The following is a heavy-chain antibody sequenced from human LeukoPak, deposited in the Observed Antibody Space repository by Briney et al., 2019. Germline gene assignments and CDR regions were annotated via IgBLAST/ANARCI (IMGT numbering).Heavy chain of an antibody. J-gene: IGHJ4*02. Sequence: PGRSLTLSCAVSGFTFSSYGMLWVRQAPGEGREWVAVIWYDGSNKYYTDSVKGRFTISRDNSKNTLYLQMNSLRAEDTAVYYCARGQKWGLRPALNYWGQGTLVTVSS. D-gene: IGHD1-26*01. CDR1: GFTFSSYG. CDR3: ARGQKWGLRPALNY. V-gene: IGHV3-33*08. CDR2: IWYDGSNK.